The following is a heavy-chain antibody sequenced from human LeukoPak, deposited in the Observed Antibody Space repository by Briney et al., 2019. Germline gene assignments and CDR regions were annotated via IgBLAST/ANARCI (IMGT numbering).Heavy chain of an antibody. V-gene: IGHV4-38-2*02. CDR3: ARWSGSVTARNYYYYMDV. CDR1: GYSISSGYY. D-gene: IGHD6-6*01. J-gene: IGHJ6*03. CDR2: IHHSGST. Sequence: PSETLSLTCTVSGYSISSGYYWGWIRQPPGKGLEWIGSIHHSGSTYYNPSLRTRVTISVDASRNQFSLNLSSVTAADTAVYYCARWSGSVTARNYYYYMDVWGEGTTVTVSS.